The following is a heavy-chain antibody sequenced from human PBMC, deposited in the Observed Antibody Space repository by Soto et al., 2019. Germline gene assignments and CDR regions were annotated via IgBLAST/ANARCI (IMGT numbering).Heavy chain of an antibody. Sequence: GGSLRLSCAASGFTFSSYGMHWVRQAPGKGLEWVAVISYDGSNKYYADSVKGRFTISRDNSKNTLYLQMNSLRAEDTAVYYCAKDLRGYYDSSGYPVFDYWGQGTLVTVSS. CDR3: AKDLRGYYDSSGYPVFDY. V-gene: IGHV3-30*18. CDR2: ISYDGSNK. CDR1: GFTFSSYG. J-gene: IGHJ4*02. D-gene: IGHD3-22*01.